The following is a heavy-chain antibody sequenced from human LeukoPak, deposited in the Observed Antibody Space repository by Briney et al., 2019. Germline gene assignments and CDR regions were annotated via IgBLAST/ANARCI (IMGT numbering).Heavy chain of an antibody. CDR2: ISAYNGNT. Sequence: ASVKVSCKASGYTFITYGITWARQAPGQGLEWMGWISAYNGNTNYAQKLQGRVTMTTDTSTSTAYMELRSLRSDDTAVYYCARDGEQWLGGNWFDPWGQGTLVTVSS. V-gene: IGHV1-18*01. CDR3: ARDGEQWLGGNWFDP. D-gene: IGHD6-19*01. J-gene: IGHJ5*02. CDR1: GYTFITYG.